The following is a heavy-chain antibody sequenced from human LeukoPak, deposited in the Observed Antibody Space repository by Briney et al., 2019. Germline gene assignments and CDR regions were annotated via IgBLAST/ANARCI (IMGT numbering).Heavy chain of an antibody. V-gene: IGHV3-13*04. D-gene: IGHD3-9*01. CDR1: GFTFSSYD. CDR3: ARGRGGYDIHYYGMDV. CDR2: IGTAGDT. Sequence: GGSLRLSCAASGFTFSSYDMHWVRQATGKGLEWVSAIGTAGDTYYPGSVKGRFTISRENAKNSLYLQMNSLRAGDTAVYYCARGRGGYDIHYYGMDVWGQGTTVTVSS. J-gene: IGHJ6*02.